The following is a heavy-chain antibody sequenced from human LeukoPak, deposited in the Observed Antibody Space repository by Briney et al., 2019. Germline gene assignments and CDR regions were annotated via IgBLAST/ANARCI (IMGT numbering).Heavy chain of an antibody. CDR1: GGSITAYY. J-gene: IGHJ4*02. Sequence: SETLSLTCTVSGGSITAYYWNWIRQPPGKRLEWIGYIFYSGSTNYNPSLKSRVTISVDTSKNQFSLNLSSVTAADTAVYYCARGSNSVAYWGQGTLVTVSP. V-gene: IGHV4-59*12. CDR2: IFYSGST. D-gene: IGHD4-23*01. CDR3: ARGSNSVAY.